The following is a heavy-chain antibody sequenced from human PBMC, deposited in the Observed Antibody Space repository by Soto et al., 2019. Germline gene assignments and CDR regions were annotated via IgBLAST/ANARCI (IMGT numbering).Heavy chain of an antibody. V-gene: IGHV1-69*06. J-gene: IGHJ6*02. CDR1: GGTFSSYA. CDR2: IIPIFGTA. D-gene: IGHD6-19*01. Sequence: ASVKVSCKASGGTFSSYAISWVRQAPGQGLEWMGGIIPIFGTANYAQKFQGRVTITADKSTSTAYMELSSLRSEDTAVYYCARYEGIAVAATDYYYYYGMDVWGQGTTVTVSS. CDR3: ARYEGIAVAATDYYYYYGMDV.